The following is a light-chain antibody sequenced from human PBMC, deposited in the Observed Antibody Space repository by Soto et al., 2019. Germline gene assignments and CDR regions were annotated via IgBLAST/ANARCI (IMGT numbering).Light chain of an antibody. CDR2: EVN. CDR3: TSYAGGNNV. J-gene: IGLJ1*01. V-gene: IGLV2-8*01. Sequence: QSALTQPPSASGSPGQSVTISCTGTSSDVGGYNYVSWYQQNPGKVPKLMIYEVNKRPSGVPDRFSGSKSGNTASLTVSGLQDEDEADYYCTSYAGGNNVFGTGTNLTVL. CDR1: SSDVGGYNY.